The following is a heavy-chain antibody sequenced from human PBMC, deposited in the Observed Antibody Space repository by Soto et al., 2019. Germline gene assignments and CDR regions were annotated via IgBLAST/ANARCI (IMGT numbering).Heavy chain of an antibody. CDR3: AKGKSTGDIDWFDP. Sequence: GGSLRLSCAASGFTFSTYWMAWVRQAPGKGLEWVSTLIGGHYGTAYSYSVKGRFTVSRDNSKNCLYLQMNSLGVEDTAMYFCAKGKSTGDIDWFDPWGQGSLVTVSS. CDR1: GFTFSTYW. J-gene: IGHJ5*02. CDR2: LIGGHYGT. D-gene: IGHD3-10*01. V-gene: IGHV3-23*01.